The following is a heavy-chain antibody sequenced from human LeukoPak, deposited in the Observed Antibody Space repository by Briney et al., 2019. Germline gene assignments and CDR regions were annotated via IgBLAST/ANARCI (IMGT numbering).Heavy chain of an antibody. V-gene: IGHV1-2*02. D-gene: IGHD3-22*01. CDR3: AREVVAYDSSGLSLGY. CDR2: INPNSGGT. Sequence: ASVKVSCKASGYTFTGDYMHWVRQAPGQGLEWMGWINPNSGGTNYAQKFQGRVTMTRDTSISTAYMELSRLRSDDTAVYYCAREVVAYDSSGLSLGYWGRGTLVTVSS. J-gene: IGHJ4*02. CDR1: GYTFTGDY.